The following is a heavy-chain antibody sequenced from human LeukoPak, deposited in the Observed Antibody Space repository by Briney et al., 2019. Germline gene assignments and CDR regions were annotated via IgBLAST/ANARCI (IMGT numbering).Heavy chain of an antibody. Sequence: SGPTLLNPTPTLTLTCNFSGFSLDTTGVGVAWIRQPPGKALECLGIIYWDDDKRYSPSLKSRLAITKDASKNQVVLIMTNMDPVDTATYFCAHFKLGLDYSFDFWGQGALVTVSS. CDR1: GFSLDTTGVG. D-gene: IGHD1-7*01. CDR3: AHFKLGLDYSFDF. J-gene: IGHJ4*02. V-gene: IGHV2-5*02. CDR2: IYWDDDK.